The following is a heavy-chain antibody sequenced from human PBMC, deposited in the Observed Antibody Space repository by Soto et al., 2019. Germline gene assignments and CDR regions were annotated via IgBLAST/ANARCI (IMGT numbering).Heavy chain of an antibody. D-gene: IGHD6-13*01. J-gene: IGHJ4*02. CDR3: ATAGSGSSWYGYFDY. CDR2: FDPEDGET. V-gene: IGHV1-24*01. CDR1: GYTLTELS. Sequence: EASVKVSCKVSGYTLTELSMHWVRQAPGKGLEWMGGFDPEDGETIYAQKFQGRVTMTEDTSTDTAYMELSSLRSEDTAVYYCATAGSGSSWYGYFDYWGQGTLVTVSS.